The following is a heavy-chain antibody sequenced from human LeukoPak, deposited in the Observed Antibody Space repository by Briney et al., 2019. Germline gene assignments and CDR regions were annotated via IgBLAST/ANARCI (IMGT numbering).Heavy chain of an antibody. J-gene: IGHJ4*02. Sequence: SETLSLTCTVSGGSISSYYWNWIRQPAGRGLEWIGRVYTSGSTNYNPSLKSRVTMSVDTSKNQFSLKVSSVTAADTAIYYCARQDPIAARPLDYWGQGTLVTVSS. V-gene: IGHV4-4*07. D-gene: IGHD6-6*01. CDR1: GGSISSYY. CDR3: ARQDPIAARPLDY. CDR2: VYTSGST.